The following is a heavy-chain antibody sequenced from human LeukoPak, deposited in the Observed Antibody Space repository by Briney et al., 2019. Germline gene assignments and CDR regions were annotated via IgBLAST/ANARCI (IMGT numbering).Heavy chain of an antibody. D-gene: IGHD3-22*01. J-gene: IGHJ4*02. Sequence: PSETLSLTCTVSGGSISSSSYYWGWIRQPPGKGLEWIGSIYYSGSTYYGPSLKSRVTISVDTSKNQFSLKLSSVTAADTAVHYCARIREDSSGYYYIDYWGQGTLVTVSS. CDR3: ARIREDSSGYYYIDY. CDR2: IYYSGST. V-gene: IGHV4-39*07. CDR1: GGSISSSSYY.